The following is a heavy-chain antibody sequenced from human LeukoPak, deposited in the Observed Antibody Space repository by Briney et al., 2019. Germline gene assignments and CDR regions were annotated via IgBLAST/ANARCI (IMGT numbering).Heavy chain of an antibody. D-gene: IGHD1-26*01. Sequence: PGGSLRLSCAASGFTFISYWLSWVRQAPGRGLEWVANIKQDGSDKYYVDSVKGRFNICRDNAENSVYLPMNSLRAEDTAVYYCARDKVVGATLLDYWGQGTLVTVSS. V-gene: IGHV3-7*01. J-gene: IGHJ4*02. CDR3: ARDKVVGATLLDY. CDR1: GFTFISYW. CDR2: IKQDGSDK.